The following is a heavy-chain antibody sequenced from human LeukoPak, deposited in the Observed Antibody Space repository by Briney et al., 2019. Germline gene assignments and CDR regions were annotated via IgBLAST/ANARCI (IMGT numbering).Heavy chain of an antibody. D-gene: IGHD5-24*01. V-gene: IGHV3-23*01. CDR1: GFTLRSYA. CDR3: AKDEMATIAFFDY. J-gene: IGHJ4*02. CDR2: ISGSGGST. Sequence: GGYLRLSCAASGFTLRSYAMSWVRQAPGKGLEWVSAISGSGGSTYYADSVKGRFTISRDNSKNTLYLQMNSLRAEDTAVYYCAKDEMATIAFFDYWGQGTLVTVSS.